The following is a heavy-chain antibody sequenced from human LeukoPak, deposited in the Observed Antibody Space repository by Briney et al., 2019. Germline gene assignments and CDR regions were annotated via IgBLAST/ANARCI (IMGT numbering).Heavy chain of an antibody. CDR2: IRYDGSNK. D-gene: IGHD3-16*01. J-gene: IGHJ3*02. CDR3: AKEQFGAYSAFDI. CDR1: GFTFSSYG. V-gene: IGHV3-30*02. Sequence: GGSLRLSCAASGFTFSSYGMHWVHQAPGKGLEWVAFIRYDGSNKYYADSVKGRFTISRDNSKNTLYLQMNSLRAEDTAVYYCAKEQFGAYSAFDIWGQGTMVTVSS.